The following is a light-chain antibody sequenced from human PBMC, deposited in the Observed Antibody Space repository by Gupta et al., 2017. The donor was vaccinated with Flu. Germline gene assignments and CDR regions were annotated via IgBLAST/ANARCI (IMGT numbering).Light chain of an antibody. J-gene: IGKJ1*01. CDR1: QSIRSW. V-gene: IGKV1-5*03. CDR2: RAS. CDR3: QQHFSFSPWT. Sequence: DIQMTQSPSTLSASVGDRVSITCRASQSIRSWLAWYQQKPGAAPNLLIYRASRLESGVPSRFSGSGSGTEFTLTISSLQPDDFATYYCQQHFSFSPWTFGQGTKVEIK.